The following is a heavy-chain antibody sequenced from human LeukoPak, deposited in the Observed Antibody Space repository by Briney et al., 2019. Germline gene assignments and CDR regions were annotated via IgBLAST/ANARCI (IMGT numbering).Heavy chain of an antibody. D-gene: IGHD2-8*02. J-gene: IGHJ6*03. Sequence: PGGSLRLSCAASGFTFDDYAMHWVRQAPGKGLEWVSVISGSGGRTYNADSYADSVKGRFTISRDNSKNTLYLQMNSLSPEDTAVYYCAKLPYGTVYYFYMDVWGKGTTVTVSS. CDR2: ISGSGGRT. CDR3: AKLPYGTVYYFYMDV. V-gene: IGHV3-23*01. CDR1: GFTFDDYA.